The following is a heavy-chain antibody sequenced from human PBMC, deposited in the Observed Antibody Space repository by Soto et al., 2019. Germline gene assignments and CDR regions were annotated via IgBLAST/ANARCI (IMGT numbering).Heavy chain of an antibody. V-gene: IGHV1-69*01. CDR3: ARLDGTIVRGGRSSPFEMDL. J-gene: IGHJ6*02. CDR1: GGTFNNYA. Sequence: QVLLVQSGPEVKKPGSSVKVSCKASGGTFNNYAINWVRQAPGKGLECMGGIIPTFGTGNHAQKVPGRVTISAAESTTTAYLALNSPPSEDRAIYYFARLDGTIVRGGRSSPFEMDLWGQANTVIVSS. D-gene: IGHD3-10*01. CDR2: IIPTFGTG.